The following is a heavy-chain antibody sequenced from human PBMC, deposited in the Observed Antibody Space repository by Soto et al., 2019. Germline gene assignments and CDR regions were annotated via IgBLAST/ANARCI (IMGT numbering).Heavy chain of an antibody. CDR3: AAGALPEEFDAFDI. J-gene: IGHJ3*02. Sequence: GVSLRLSCAASGITGSSNYMSWVRQAPGKGLDWVSVIYRNGKTYYADSVKGRFIISRDNSKNTLYLQMNSLRADDTAVYYCAAGALPEEFDAFDIWGQGTMVTVSS. D-gene: IGHD3-10*01. V-gene: IGHV3-66*01. CDR2: IYRNGKT. CDR1: GITGSSNY.